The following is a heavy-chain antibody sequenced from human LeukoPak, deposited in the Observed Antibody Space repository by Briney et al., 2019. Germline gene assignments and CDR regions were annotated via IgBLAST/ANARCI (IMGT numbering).Heavy chain of an antibody. J-gene: IGHJ4*02. CDR2: INPSGGST. CDR3: ARARGYYYDSTTPGGY. Sequence: ASVKVSCKASGYTFTSYYMHWVRQAPGQGLEWMGIINPSGGSTSYAQKFQGRVTMTRDMSTSTVYMELSSLRSEDTAVYYCARARGYYYDSTTPGGYWGQGTLVTVSS. V-gene: IGHV1-46*01. D-gene: IGHD3-22*01. CDR1: GYTFTSYY.